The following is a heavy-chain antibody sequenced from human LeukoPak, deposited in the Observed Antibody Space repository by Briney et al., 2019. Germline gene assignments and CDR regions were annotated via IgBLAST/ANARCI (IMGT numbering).Heavy chain of an antibody. J-gene: IGHJ4*02. CDR3: ARDRLGATNVPDY. D-gene: IGHD1-26*01. CDR1: GFTFSSYW. Sequence: GGSLRLSCAASGFTFSSYWMSWVRQAPGKGLERVSSISSSSSYIYYADSVKGRFTISRDNAKNSLYLQMNSLRAEDTAVYYCARDRLGATNVPDYWGQGTLVTVSS. V-gene: IGHV3-21*01. CDR2: ISSSSSYI.